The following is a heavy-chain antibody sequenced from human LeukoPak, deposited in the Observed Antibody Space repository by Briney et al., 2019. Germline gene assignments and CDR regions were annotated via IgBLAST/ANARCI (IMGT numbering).Heavy chain of an antibody. CDR1: GFTFSSYA. J-gene: IGHJ4*02. CDR3: AKGRIAVAGSYFDY. Sequence: GGSLRLSCAVSGFTFSSYAMSWVRQAPGQGLEGGSAISGSGGSTYYADSVKGRFTSSRDNSKNTRYLQMNRLRAEDTAVYYCAKGRIAVAGSYFDYWGQGTLVTVSS. D-gene: IGHD6-19*01. V-gene: IGHV3-23*01. CDR2: ISGSGGST.